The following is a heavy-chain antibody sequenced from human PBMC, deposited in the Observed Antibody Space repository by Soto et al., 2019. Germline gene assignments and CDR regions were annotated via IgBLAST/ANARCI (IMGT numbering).Heavy chain of an antibody. V-gene: IGHV3-21*01. CDR3: TRDASRDSSARGWFDP. Sequence: GGSLRLSXAASGFTFRSFTMNWVRQAPGKGLEWVSTIGSNSAYIYYTDALRGRFTISRDNAKNSLHLQMNSLRAEDTAVYYCTRDASRDSSARGWFDPWGPGTLVTVSS. CDR2: IGSNSAYI. D-gene: IGHD6-13*01. CDR1: GFTFRSFT. J-gene: IGHJ5*02.